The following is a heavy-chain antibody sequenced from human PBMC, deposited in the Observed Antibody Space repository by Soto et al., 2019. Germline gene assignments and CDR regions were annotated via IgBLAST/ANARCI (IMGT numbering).Heavy chain of an antibody. CDR1: GGSIISGDYY. Sequence: PSETLSLTCTVSGGSIISGDYYWSWIRQPPGKGLEWIGSIYYSGSTYYNPSLKSRVTISVDTSKNQFSLKLNSVTAADTAVYYCARVPLSGEDILTGFWFDPWGQRTLVTVSS. J-gene: IGHJ5*02. D-gene: IGHD3-9*01. CDR2: IYYSGST. CDR3: ARVPLSGEDILTGFWFDP. V-gene: IGHV4-30-4*02.